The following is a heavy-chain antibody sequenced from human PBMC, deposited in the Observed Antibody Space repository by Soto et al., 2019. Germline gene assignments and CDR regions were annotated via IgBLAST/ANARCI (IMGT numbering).Heavy chain of an antibody. CDR2: VYPGDSDT. CDR3: ARFLVIKVPTATSVDNYYYDIDV. D-gene: IGHD2-2*01. Sequence: PGEALKISCEGSGYSFTTYWIAWVRQMPGKGLEWMGIVYPGDSDTRYSPSFQGQVTISADKSITTAYLPWSSLKALDTAMYYCARFLVIKVPTATSVDNYYYDIDVWGKGTTVTVPS. CDR1: GYSFTTYW. V-gene: IGHV5-51*01. J-gene: IGHJ6*03.